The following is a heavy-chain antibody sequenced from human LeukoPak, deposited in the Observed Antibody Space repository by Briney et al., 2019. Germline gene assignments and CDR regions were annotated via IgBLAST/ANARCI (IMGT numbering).Heavy chain of an antibody. CDR3: ARGPPYYDILTGSIDP. CDR1: GGTFSSYA. CDR2: IIPIFGIS. D-gene: IGHD3-9*01. Sequence: GASVKVSCKASGGTFSSYASSWVRQAPGQRLEWMGRIIPIFGISNYAQKFQGRVTITADKSTSTAYMALSSLRSEATAVYYCARGPPYYDILTGSIDPWGQGTLVTVSS. V-gene: IGHV1-69*04. J-gene: IGHJ5*02.